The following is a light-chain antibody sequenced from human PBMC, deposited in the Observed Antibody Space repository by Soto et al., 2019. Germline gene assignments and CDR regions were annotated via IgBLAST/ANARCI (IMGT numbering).Light chain of an antibody. Sequence: DIQMTQSPSTLSASVGDRVTLTCRASQSISIWLAWYQQKPGKAPKLLMYKASSLQGGVPSRFSGSGSGTEFTRTISSLQPDDFATYYCQQYNSYSPLTFGGGTKVEIK. CDR2: KAS. J-gene: IGKJ4*01. V-gene: IGKV1-5*03. CDR3: QQYNSYSPLT. CDR1: QSISIW.